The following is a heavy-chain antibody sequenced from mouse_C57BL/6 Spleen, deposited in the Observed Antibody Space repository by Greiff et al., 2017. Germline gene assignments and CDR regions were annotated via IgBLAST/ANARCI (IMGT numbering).Heavy chain of an antibody. CDR3: ARWDGSSYYYAMDY. CDR2: IDPSDSYT. Sequence: QVQLQQPGAELVMPGASVKLSCKASGYTFTSYWMHWVKQRPGQGLEWIGEIDPSDSYTNYNQKFKGKSTLTVDKSSSTAYMQLSSLTSEDSAVYYCARWDGSSYYYAMDYWGQGTTVTVSS. J-gene: IGHJ4*01. D-gene: IGHD1-1*01. CDR1: GYTFTSYW. V-gene: IGHV1-69*01.